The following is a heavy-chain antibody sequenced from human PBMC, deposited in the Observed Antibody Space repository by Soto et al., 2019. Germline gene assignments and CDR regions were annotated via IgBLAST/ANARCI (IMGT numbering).Heavy chain of an antibody. Sequence: QVQLVESGGGVVQPGRSLRLSCAASGFTFSSYAMHWVRQAPGKGLEWVAVISYDGSNKYYADSVKGRFTISRDNSKNTLYLRMNSLRAEDPAVYYCARGGEATFDYGGNYYYGMDVWGQGTTVTVSS. CDR2: ISYDGSNK. CDR1: GFTFSSYA. CDR3: ARGGEATFDYGGNYYYGMDV. D-gene: IGHD4-17*01. J-gene: IGHJ6*02. V-gene: IGHV3-30*14.